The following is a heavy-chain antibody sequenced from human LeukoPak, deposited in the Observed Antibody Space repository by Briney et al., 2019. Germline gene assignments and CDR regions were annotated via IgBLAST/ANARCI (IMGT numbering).Heavy chain of an antibody. CDR1: GYTFTSYD. J-gene: IGHJ6*02. CDR2: MNPNSGNT. V-gene: IGHV1-8*01. Sequence: ASVKVSCKASGYTFTSYDINWVRQATGQGLEWMGWMNPNSGNTGYAQKFQGRVTMTRNTSISTAYMELSSLRSEDTAVYYCASQRTSGSVYYCYYGMDVWGQGTTVTVSS. CDR3: ASQRTSGSVYYCYYGMDV. D-gene: IGHD3-10*01.